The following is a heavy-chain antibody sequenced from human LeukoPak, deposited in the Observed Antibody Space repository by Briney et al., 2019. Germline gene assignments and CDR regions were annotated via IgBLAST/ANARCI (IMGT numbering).Heavy chain of an antibody. J-gene: IGHJ3*02. CDR1: GYTFTSYG. D-gene: IGHD3-10*01. V-gene: IGHV1-18*01. CDR3: ARVLVGYYYGSGSPASGAFDI. Sequence: ASVKVSCKASGYTFTSYGINWVRQAPGQGLEWMGWISAYNGNTNYAQKLQGRVTMTTDTSTSTAYMELRSLRSDDTAVYYCARVLVGYYYGSGSPASGAFDIWGQGTMVTVSS. CDR2: ISAYNGNT.